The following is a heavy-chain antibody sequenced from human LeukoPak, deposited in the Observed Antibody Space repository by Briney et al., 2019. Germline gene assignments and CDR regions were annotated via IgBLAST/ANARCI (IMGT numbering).Heavy chain of an antibody. Sequence: SETLSLTCTVPGGSISSDYWSWIRHPPGKGLEWIGYIYCSGITNYNPSLKSRVTISVDTSKHQFSLKLSSVTAADTAVYYCARLHYDSSGYYYFDYWGQGTLVTVSS. CDR1: GGSISSDY. D-gene: IGHD3-22*01. J-gene: IGHJ4*02. V-gene: IGHV4-59*08. CDR3: ARLHYDSSGYYYFDY. CDR2: IYCSGIT.